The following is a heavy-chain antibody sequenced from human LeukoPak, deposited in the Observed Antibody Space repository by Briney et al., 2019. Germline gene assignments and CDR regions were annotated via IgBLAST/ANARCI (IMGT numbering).Heavy chain of an antibody. V-gene: IGHV4-39*01. CDR2: ICYSGST. Sequence: SETLSLTCTVSGGSISSSSYYWGWIRQPPGKGLEWIGSICYSGSTYYNPSLKSRVTISVDTSKNQFSLKLSSVTAADTAVYYCARQRGVAGFDYWGQGTLVTVSS. CDR3: ARQRGVAGFDY. D-gene: IGHD6-19*01. J-gene: IGHJ4*02. CDR1: GGSISSSSYY.